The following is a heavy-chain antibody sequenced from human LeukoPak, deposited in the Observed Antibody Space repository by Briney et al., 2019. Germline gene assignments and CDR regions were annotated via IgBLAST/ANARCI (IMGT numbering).Heavy chain of an antibody. CDR3: ARVMITFGGVIVDFDY. V-gene: IGHV1-18*01. CDR1: GYTFTSYG. J-gene: IGHJ4*02. Sequence: ASVKVSCKASGYTFTSYGISWVRQAPGQGLEGMVWISAYNGNTNFAQQFQGRFTMTTDTPTSTAYMDLRSLRSDDTAVYYCARVMITFGGVIVDFDYWGQGTLGTVSS. D-gene: IGHD3-16*02. CDR2: ISAYNGNT.